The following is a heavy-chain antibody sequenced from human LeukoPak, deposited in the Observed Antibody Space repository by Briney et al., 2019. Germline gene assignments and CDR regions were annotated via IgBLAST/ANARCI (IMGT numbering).Heavy chain of an antibody. CDR2: IYHSGST. CDR1: GYSISTGYY. J-gene: IGHJ4*02. Sequence: PSETLSLTCAVSGYSISTGYYWGWIRQPSGKGLEWIGSIYHSGSTYYNPSLKSQVTISVDTSKNQFSLRLSSVTAADTAVYYCARALGYCGGDCYYFDYWGQGTLVTVSS. V-gene: IGHV4-38-2*01. D-gene: IGHD2-21*01. CDR3: ARALGYCGGDCYYFDY.